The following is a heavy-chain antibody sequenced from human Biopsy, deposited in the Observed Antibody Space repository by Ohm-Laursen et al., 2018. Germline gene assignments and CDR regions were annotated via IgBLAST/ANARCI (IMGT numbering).Heavy chain of an antibody. CDR3: ARPSGGVSTIGFDP. Sequence: SVKVSCKASGYDFLDFHIHWVRQVPGQGLEWIGHINPHTGVTKYAQKFLDRITMTGDTSISTAYMDLSRLTSADTGIYYCARPSGGVSTIGFDPWGQGTPVTVSP. D-gene: IGHD5/OR15-5a*01. J-gene: IGHJ5*02. V-gene: IGHV1-2*05. CDR2: INPHTGVT. CDR1: GYDFLDFH.